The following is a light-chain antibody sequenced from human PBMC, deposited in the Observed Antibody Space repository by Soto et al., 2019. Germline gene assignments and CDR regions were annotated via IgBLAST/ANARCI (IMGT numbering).Light chain of an antibody. Sequence: DIQMPQPPSSLSASVGDRVTITCQASQDITKYFNWYQQKPGKAPNLLIYDAPHLDTGVPSRFSGSGSGTDFTLTISSLQPEDIATYYCQQHDNFPITFGQGTRLDIK. CDR1: QDITKY. CDR3: QQHDNFPIT. V-gene: IGKV1-33*01. CDR2: DAP. J-gene: IGKJ5*01.